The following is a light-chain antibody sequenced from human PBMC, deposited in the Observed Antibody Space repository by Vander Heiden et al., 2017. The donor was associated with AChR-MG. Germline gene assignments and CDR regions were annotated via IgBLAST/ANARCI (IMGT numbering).Light chain of an antibody. Sequence: QSVLTPPPSASGTPGPRVTIPCSGSSSNSGSNYVYWYQQLPGTAPKLLIYGNNQRPSGVPDRFSGSKSGTSASLAISGLRAEDEADYYCAAWDDSLSGWVFGGGTKLTVL. V-gene: IGLV1-47*01. CDR1: SSNSGSNY. CDR2: GNN. CDR3: AAWDDSLSGWV. J-gene: IGLJ3*02.